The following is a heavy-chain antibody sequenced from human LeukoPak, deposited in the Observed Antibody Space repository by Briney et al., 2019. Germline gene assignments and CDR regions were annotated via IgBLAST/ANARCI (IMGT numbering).Heavy chain of an antibody. CDR1: GGSISSYY. J-gene: IGHJ3*02. CDR2: IYYSGST. V-gene: IGHV4-59*01. CDR3: ARAKGGTAKAYDPFDI. D-gene: IGHD1-26*01. Sequence: SETLSLSCTVSGGSISSYYWNWIRQPPGKGLEWIGYIYYSGSTTYTPSPKSRVTISVDTSKNQFSLKLHSLTAADTAVYYCARAKGGTAKAYDPFDIWGQGTRVTVSS.